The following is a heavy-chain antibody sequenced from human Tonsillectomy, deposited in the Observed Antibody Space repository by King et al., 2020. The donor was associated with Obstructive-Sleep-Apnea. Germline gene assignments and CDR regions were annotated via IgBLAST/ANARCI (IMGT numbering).Heavy chain of an antibody. Sequence: VQLQQWGAGLLKSSETLSLTCAVNGASFRGHYWSWIRQPPGKGLEWIGEIDQSGSTNYNSSLKSRLTISVVTSKNQFSLRLGSVTAADTAVSYCARGSTYNYAMDVWGQGTTVTVSS. J-gene: IGHJ6*02. CDR1: GASFRGHY. V-gene: IGHV4-34*01. CDR3: ARGSTYNYAMDV. CDR2: IDQSGST.